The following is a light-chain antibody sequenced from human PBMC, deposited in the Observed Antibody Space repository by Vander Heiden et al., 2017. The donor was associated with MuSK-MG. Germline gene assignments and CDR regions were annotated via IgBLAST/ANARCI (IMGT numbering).Light chain of an antibody. J-gene: IGKJ4*01. V-gene: IGKV1-33*01. Sequence: DIQMTQSPSSLSASVGDRVTITCQASQDISNYLNWYQQKPGKAPKLLIYDASNLETGVPSRFSGSGYGTDFTFTISSRQPEDIASYYCQQNENLPTITFGGGTKVEIK. CDR1: QDISNY. CDR3: QQNENLPTIT. CDR2: DAS.